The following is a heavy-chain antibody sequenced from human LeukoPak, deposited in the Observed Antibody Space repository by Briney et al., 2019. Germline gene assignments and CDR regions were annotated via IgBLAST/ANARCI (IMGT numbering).Heavy chain of an antibody. CDR1: GFTFSSYG. CDR2: IWYDGSKK. J-gene: IGHJ1*01. Sequence: GGSLRLSCAASGFTFSSYGMQWVRQAPGKGLEWVALIWYDGSKKYYADSVKGRFTISRDNSKNTLYLQMNSLRPEDTAMYYCAKAFLGTGRYGSVRGGDFQHWGQGTLVTVSS. D-gene: IGHD6-19*01. V-gene: IGHV3-30*02. CDR3: AKAFLGTGRYGSVRGGDFQH.